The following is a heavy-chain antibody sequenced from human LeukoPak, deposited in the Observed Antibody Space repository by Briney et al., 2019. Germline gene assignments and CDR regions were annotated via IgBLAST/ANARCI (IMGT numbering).Heavy chain of an antibody. CDR2: IIPIFGTA. V-gene: IGHV1-69*05. Sequence: ASVKVSCKASGGTFSSYAISWVRQAPGQGLEWMGMIIPIFGTANYAQKFQGRVTITTDESTSTAYMELSSLRSEDTAVYYCARDQGSPYYYMDVWGKGTTVTVSS. J-gene: IGHJ6*03. CDR3: ARDQGSPYYYMDV. CDR1: GGTFSSYA. D-gene: IGHD3-10*01.